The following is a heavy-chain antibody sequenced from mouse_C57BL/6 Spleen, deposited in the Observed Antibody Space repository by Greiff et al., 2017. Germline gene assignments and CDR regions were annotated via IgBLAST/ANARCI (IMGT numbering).Heavy chain of an antibody. J-gene: IGHJ2*01. CDR2: IYPRSGNT. CDR3: ARYYGSREDYFDY. Sequence: QVQLKESGAELARPGASVKLSCKASGYTFTSYGISWVKQRTGQGLEWIGEIYPRSGNTYYNEKFKGKATLTADKSSSTAYMELRSLTSEDSAVYFCARYYGSREDYFDYWGQGTTFTVSS. D-gene: IGHD1-1*01. V-gene: IGHV1-81*01. CDR1: GYTFTSYG.